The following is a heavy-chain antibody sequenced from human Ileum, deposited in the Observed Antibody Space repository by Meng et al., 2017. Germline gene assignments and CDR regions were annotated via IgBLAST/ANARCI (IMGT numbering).Heavy chain of an antibody. V-gene: IGHV4-4*02. J-gene: IGHJ2*01. CDR2: VYHSGST. CDR3: ARADYVRYFDL. D-gene: IGHD3-10*02. Sequence: QVQLQESGPGLVRPSETLSLTCAGSGGSIESNTWWTWLRQPPGQGLEWIGEVYHSGSTHYNPSLQSRVTISIDNSKNRFSLSLNSVTAADTAIYYCARADYVRYFDLWGRGTLVTVSS. CDR1: GGSIESNTW.